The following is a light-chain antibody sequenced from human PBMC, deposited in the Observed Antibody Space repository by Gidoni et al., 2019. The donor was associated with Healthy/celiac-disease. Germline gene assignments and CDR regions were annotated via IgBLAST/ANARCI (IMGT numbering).Light chain of an antibody. V-gene: IGLV1-40*01. CDR3: QSYDSSLSGSVV. CDR1: SSNIGAGYD. Sequence: QSVLTQPPSVSGAPGQRVPISCTGSSSNIGAGYDVPWYQQLPGTAPKLLIYGNSNRPSGVPDRFSGSKSGTSASLAITGLQAEDEADYYCQSYDSSLSGSVVFGGGTKLTVL. J-gene: IGLJ2*01. CDR2: GNS.